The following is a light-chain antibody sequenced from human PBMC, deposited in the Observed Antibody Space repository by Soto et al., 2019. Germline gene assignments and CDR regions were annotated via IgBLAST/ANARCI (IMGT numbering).Light chain of an antibody. Sequence: DLQMTQSPSTLSASVGDRVTITCRASQSISTWLAWYEQKPGKAPQLLIYDASSFESGVPVRFRGSGSGTEFTLTIRSLQPDDFATYYCQHYTSFPHPFGQGTKLEIK. J-gene: IGKJ2*01. CDR3: QHYTSFPHP. V-gene: IGKV1-5*01. CDR1: QSISTW. CDR2: DAS.